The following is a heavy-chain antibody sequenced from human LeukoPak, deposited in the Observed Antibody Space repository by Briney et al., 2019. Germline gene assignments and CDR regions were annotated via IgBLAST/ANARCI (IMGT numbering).Heavy chain of an antibody. D-gene: IGHD6-13*01. Sequence: LGTPSLTCTVSGGSLSSFYWGWVREAPGEGLGWIGYIYYSGSTNYNPSLKSRVTISVDTSKNQFSLKLSSVTAADTAVYYCARARIAAGDFDYWGQGTLVTVSS. J-gene: IGHJ4*02. CDR2: IYYSGST. CDR1: GGSLSSFY. V-gene: IGHV4-59*01. CDR3: ARARIAAGDFDY.